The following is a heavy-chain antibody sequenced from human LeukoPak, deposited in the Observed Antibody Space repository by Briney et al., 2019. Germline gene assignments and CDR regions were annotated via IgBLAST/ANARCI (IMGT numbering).Heavy chain of an antibody. CDR1: GFALKSYS. CDR3: ARDASRGSGSYYVLDY. D-gene: IGHD1-26*01. J-gene: IGHJ4*02. CDR2: INSDGSST. Sequence: GGSLRLSCGGSGFALKSYSLTWVRQAPGKGLVWVSRINSDGSSTSYADSVKGRFTISRDNAKNTLYLQMNSLRAEDTAVYYCARDASRGSGSYYVLDYWGQGTLVTVSS. V-gene: IGHV3-74*01.